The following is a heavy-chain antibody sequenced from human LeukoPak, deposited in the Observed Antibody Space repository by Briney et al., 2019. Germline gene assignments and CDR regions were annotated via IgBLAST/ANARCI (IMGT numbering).Heavy chain of an antibody. D-gene: IGHD3-22*01. Sequence: GSSVKVSCKASGGTFSSYAISWVRQAPGQGLEWMGGIIPIFGTANYAQKFQGRVTITADESTSTAYMELSSLRSEDTAVYYCARGNNHYDSSGFLSPFDYWGQGTLVTVSS. J-gene: IGHJ4*02. CDR2: IIPIFGTA. CDR1: GGTFSSYA. V-gene: IGHV1-69*01. CDR3: ARGNNHYDSSGFLSPFDY.